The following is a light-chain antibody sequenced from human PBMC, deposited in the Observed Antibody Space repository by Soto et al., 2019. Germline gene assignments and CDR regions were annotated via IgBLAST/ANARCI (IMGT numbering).Light chain of an antibody. V-gene: IGLV2-11*01. Sequence: QSALTQPRSVSGSPGQSVTISCTGTSSDVGGYNYVSWYQQHPGKAPKLMIYDVSKRPSGVPDRFSGSKSGNTASLTISGLQAEDEAGYYCCSYAGSYTGVFGTGTKLTVL. J-gene: IGLJ1*01. CDR2: DVS. CDR3: CSYAGSYTGV. CDR1: SSDVGGYNY.